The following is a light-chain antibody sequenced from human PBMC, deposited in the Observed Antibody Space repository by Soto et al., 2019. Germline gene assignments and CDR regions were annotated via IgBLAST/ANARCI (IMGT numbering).Light chain of an antibody. V-gene: IGLV1-40*01. Sequence: QSVLTQPPSVSAAPGQKVTISCSGSSSNIGGNSVHWYQQLPGTAPKRLIYGNHNRPSGVPDRFSGSKSGTSASLAITGLQADDEADYYCQSYDSSLSGYVFGSGTKVTVL. CDR3: QSYDSSLSGYV. CDR2: GNH. CDR1: SSNIGGNS. J-gene: IGLJ1*01.